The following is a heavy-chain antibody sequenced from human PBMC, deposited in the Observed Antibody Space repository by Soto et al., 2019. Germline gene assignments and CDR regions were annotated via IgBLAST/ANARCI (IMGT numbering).Heavy chain of an antibody. CDR2: MNPNTGNT. V-gene: IGHV1-8*01. CDR3: ASESGYGLVY. D-gene: IGHD5-18*01. J-gene: IGHJ4*02. CDR1: GYTFTSYD. Sequence: QVQLVQSGAEVKKPGASVKVSCKASGYTFTSYDINWVRQATGQGLEWMGWMNPNTGNTAYAQKFQGRVTMTSNTPTSTAYVVLRSLRSEETAVYDCASESGYGLVYWGQGTLVTVSS.